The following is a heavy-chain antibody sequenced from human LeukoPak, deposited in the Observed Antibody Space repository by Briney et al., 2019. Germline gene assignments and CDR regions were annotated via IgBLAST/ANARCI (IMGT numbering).Heavy chain of an antibody. Sequence: ASVKVSCKASGYTFTGYYMHWVRQASGQGLEWMGWINPNSGGTNYAQKFQGRVTMTRDTSISTAYMELSRLRSDDTAVYYCARDPKIYYYGSGRALGYWGQGTLVTVSS. D-gene: IGHD3-10*01. V-gene: IGHV1-2*02. J-gene: IGHJ4*02. CDR1: GYTFTGYY. CDR3: ARDPKIYYYGSGRALGY. CDR2: INPNSGGT.